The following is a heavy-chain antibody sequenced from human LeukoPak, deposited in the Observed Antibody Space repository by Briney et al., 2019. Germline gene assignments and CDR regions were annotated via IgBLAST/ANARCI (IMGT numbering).Heavy chain of an antibody. CDR2: ISGSGGST. V-gene: IGHV3-23*01. J-gene: IGHJ4*02. Sequence: GGSLRLSCAASGFTFSSYAMSWVRQAPGKGPEWVSAISGSGGSTYYADSVKGRFTISRDNAKNSLYLQMNSLRDEDTAVYYCARGRATGRSGGDYWGQGTLVTVSS. D-gene: IGHD3-9*01. CDR1: GFTFSSYA. CDR3: ARGRATGRSGGDY.